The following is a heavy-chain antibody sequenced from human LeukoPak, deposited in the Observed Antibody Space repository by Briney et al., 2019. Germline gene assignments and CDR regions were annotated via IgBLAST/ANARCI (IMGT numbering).Heavy chain of an antibody. V-gene: IGHV3-23*01. CDR3: AKTPSIVATTTFDY. D-gene: IGHD5-12*01. J-gene: IGHJ4*02. CDR1: GFTFSSYA. CDR2: ISGSGGTT. Sequence: GGSLRLSCAASGFTFSSYAMSWVRQAPGRGLEWVSTISGSGGTTYYADSVKGRFTISGDNSKNTLYLQMNSLRADDTAVYYCAKTPSIVATTTFDYWGQGTLVTVSS.